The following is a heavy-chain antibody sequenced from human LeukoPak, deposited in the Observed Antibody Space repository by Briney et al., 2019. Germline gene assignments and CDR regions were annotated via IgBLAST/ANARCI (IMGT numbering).Heavy chain of an antibody. Sequence: ASVKVSCKASGYTFTSYYMHWVRQAPGQGLEWVGSINPSGGSTNYAQNFQGRVTMTRDTSTTTVYMELSSLRSEDTAVYYCARDRDYYVPGSYYDTYYGMDVWGQGTTVTVSS. CDR2: INPSGGST. V-gene: IGHV1-46*01. CDR1: GYTFTSYY. J-gene: IGHJ6*02. D-gene: IGHD3-10*01. CDR3: ARDRDYYVPGSYYDTYYGMDV.